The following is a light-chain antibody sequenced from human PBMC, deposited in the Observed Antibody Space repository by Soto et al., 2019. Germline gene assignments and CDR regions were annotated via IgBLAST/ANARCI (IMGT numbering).Light chain of an antibody. CDR2: NDN. Sequence: QLVLTQPPSASGTPGQRVTISCSGSSSNIDGNTVNWYQQLPGTAPRLLIYNDNQRPSGVPDRFSGSKSGTSASLAISGLQSEDEADYFCAAWDDSLNGVVFGGGTKLTVL. V-gene: IGLV1-44*01. CDR1: SSNIDGNT. J-gene: IGLJ2*01. CDR3: AAWDDSLNGVV.